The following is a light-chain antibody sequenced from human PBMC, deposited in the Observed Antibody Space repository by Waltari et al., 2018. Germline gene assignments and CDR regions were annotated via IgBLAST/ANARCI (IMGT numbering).Light chain of an antibody. CDR3: QHYVNSPQVT. V-gene: IGKV3-20*01. Sequence: ELVLTQSLGTMSLSPGERATLSCRASQSVSSAFLAWYQQKPGQAPRLLIYGASYRATGIPDRFSGSGSGADFTLAINRLEPEDFAVYYCQHYVNSPQVTFGGGTKVEIK. CDR1: QSVSSAF. J-gene: IGKJ4*01. CDR2: GAS.